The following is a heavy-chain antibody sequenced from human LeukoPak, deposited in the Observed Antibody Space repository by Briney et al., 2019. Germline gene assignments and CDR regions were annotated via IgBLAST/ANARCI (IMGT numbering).Heavy chain of an antibody. CDR1: GYSFTSYW. CDR3: ARAADRGYDFWSGYFGWFDP. V-gene: IGHV5-51*01. J-gene: IGHJ5*02. D-gene: IGHD3-3*01. CDR2: IYPGDSDT. Sequence: PGESLKISCKGSGYSFTSYWIGWVRQMPGKGLEWMGIIYPGDSDTRYSPSFQGQVTLSPDKSISTAYLQWSSLKASDTAMYYCARAADRGYDFWSGYFGWFDPWGQGTLVTVSS.